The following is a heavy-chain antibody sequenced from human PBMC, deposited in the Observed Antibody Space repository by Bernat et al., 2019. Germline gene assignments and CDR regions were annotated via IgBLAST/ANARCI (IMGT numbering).Heavy chain of an antibody. Sequence: EVQLVQSGAEVKKPGESLKISCKGSGYSFTSYWIGWVRQMPGKGLEWMGIIYPGDSDTRYSPSFQGQVTISADKSISTAYLQWSSLKASDTAMYYCARSPPGHYDFWSGYYVPFDYWGQGTLVTVSS. CDR2: IYPGDSDT. CDR1: GYSFTSYW. D-gene: IGHD3-3*01. V-gene: IGHV5-51*01. CDR3: ARSPPGHYDFWSGYYVPFDY. J-gene: IGHJ4*02.